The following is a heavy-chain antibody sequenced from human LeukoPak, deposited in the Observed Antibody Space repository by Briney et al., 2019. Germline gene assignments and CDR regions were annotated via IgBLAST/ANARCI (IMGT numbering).Heavy chain of an antibody. Sequence: ASVKVSCKASGYTFTGYYMHWVRQAPGQGLEWMGWINPNSGGTNYAQKFQGRVTMTRDTSISTAYMELSSLRSDDTAVYYCARQAYSGTYSAEFDCWGQGTLVTVSS. CDR3: ARQAYSGTYSAEFDC. CDR2: INPNSGGT. V-gene: IGHV1-2*02. J-gene: IGHJ4*02. D-gene: IGHD1-26*01. CDR1: GYTFTGYY.